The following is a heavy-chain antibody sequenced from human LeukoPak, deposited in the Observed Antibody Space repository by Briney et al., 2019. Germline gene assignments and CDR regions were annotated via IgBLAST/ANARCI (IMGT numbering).Heavy chain of an antibody. CDR2: ISGSGGST. CDR1: GFTFSSYA. CDR3: AKVQYQLLGFDY. V-gene: IGHV3-23*01. J-gene: IGHJ4*02. Sequence: GGSLRLSCAASGFTFSSYAMSWVRQAPGKGLEWVSAISGSGGSTYYADSVKGLFTISRDNSKNTLYLQMNSLRAEDTAVYYCAKVQYQLLGFDYWGQGTLVTVSS. D-gene: IGHD2-2*01.